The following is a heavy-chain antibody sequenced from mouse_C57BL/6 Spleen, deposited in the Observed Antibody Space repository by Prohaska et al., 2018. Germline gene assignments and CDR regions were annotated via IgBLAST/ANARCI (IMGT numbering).Heavy chain of an antibody. J-gene: IGHJ2*01. V-gene: IGHV1-42*01. CDR2: INPSTGGT. D-gene: IGHD1-1*01. Sequence: WVKQSPEKSLEWIGEINPSTGGTTYNQKFKSKATLTVDKSSSTAYMQLKSETSEDSAVYYCARWGDGSFDYWGQGTTLTVSS. CDR3: ARWGDGSFDY.